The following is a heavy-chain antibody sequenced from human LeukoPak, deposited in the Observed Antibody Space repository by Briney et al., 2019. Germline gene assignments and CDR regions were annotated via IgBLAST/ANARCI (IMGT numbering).Heavy chain of an antibody. CDR2: ISGSGNST. CDR3: AILDSSSWYKDY. J-gene: IGHJ4*02. Sequence: GSLRLSCAASGFTFSSYAMSWVRQAPGKGLEWVSAISGSGNSTYYADSAKGRFTISRDNSKNTLYLQINSLRVEDTAVYYCAILDSSSWYKDYWGQGTLVTVSS. D-gene: IGHD6-13*01. V-gene: IGHV3-23*01. CDR1: GFTFSSYA.